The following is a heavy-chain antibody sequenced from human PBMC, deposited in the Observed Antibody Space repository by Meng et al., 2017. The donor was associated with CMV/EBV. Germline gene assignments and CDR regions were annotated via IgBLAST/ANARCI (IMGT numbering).Heavy chain of an antibody. D-gene: IGHD6-6*01. CDR3: ARDGSSSVYYYYGMDV. Sequence: SETLSLTCAVSGGSISSSNWWSWVRQPPGKGLEWIGEIYHSGSTNYNPSLKSRVTISVDKSKNQFSLKLSSVTAADTAVYYCARDGSSSVYYYYGMDVWGQGTTVTVSS. CDR1: GGSISSSNW. CDR2: IYHSGST. V-gene: IGHV4-4*02. J-gene: IGHJ6*02.